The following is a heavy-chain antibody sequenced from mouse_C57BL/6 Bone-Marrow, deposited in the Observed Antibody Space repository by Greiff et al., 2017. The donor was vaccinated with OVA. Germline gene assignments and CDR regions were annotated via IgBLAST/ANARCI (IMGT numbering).Heavy chain of an antibody. Sequence: QVQLQQPGAELVKPGASVKLSCKASGYTFTSYWMHWVKQRPGQGLEWIGMIHPNSGSTNYNEKFKSKATLTVDKSSSTAYMQLSSLTSEDSSVYYCARSGITTVVAKAYWGQGTLVTVSA. CDR3: ARSGITTVVAKAY. CDR2: IHPNSGST. V-gene: IGHV1-64*01. D-gene: IGHD1-1*01. J-gene: IGHJ3*01. CDR1: GYTFTSYW.